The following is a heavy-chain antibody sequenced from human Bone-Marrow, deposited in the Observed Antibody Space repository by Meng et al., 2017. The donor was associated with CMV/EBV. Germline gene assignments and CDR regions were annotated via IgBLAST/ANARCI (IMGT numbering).Heavy chain of an antibody. V-gene: IGHV3-30*02. CDR1: GFTFSNYN. CDR2: IRYDGSNK. J-gene: IGHJ4*02. Sequence: GESLKISCAVSGFTFSNYNMNWVRQAPGKGLEWVAFIRYDGSNKYYVDSVEGRFTISRDNSKNTMYLQMNSLRAEDTAVYNCAKDEWEWEPLKGPPFDYWGQGTVVTVYS. D-gene: IGHD1-26*01. CDR3: AKDEWEWEPLKGPPFDY.